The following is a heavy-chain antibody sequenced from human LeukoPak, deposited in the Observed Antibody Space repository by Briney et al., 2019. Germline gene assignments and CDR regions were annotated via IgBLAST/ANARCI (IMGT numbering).Heavy chain of an antibody. CDR2: IYYSGST. CDR1: GASISSGDYY. V-gene: IGHV4-30-4*01. CDR3: ARDYVGVAGTFDY. Sequence: SQTLSLTCTVSGASISSGDYYWSWIRQPPGKGLECIGHIYYSGSTYYNPSLKSRVTISVDTSKNQFSLKLSSVTAAGTAVYYCARDYVGVAGTFDYWGQGTLVTVSS. J-gene: IGHJ4*02. D-gene: IGHD6-19*01.